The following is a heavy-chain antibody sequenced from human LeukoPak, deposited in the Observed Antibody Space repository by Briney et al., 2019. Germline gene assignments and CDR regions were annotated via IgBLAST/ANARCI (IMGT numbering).Heavy chain of an antibody. Sequence: SVTVSYKPSLYTFTRYYMQLLRQAPGPALEWMGWINPNSVGTKYAQKFQGRVTMTRDTSISTAYMELSRLRSDDTAVYYCADEFGLKWLADWGQGTLVTVSS. CDR3: ADEFGLKWLAD. J-gene: IGHJ4*02. CDR1: LYTFTRYY. V-gene: IGHV1-2*02. CDR2: INPNSVGT. D-gene: IGHD6-19*01.